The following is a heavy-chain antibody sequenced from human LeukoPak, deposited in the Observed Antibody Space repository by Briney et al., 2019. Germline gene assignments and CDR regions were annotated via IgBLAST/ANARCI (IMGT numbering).Heavy chain of an antibody. J-gene: IGHJ4*02. Sequence: SETLSLTCTVSGGSISSSSYYWGWIRQPPGKGLEWIGSIYYSGSTYYHPSLKSRVTISVDTSKNQFSLKLSSVTAADTAVYYCASPDSGYSNFDYWGQGTLVTVSS. CDR1: GGSISSSSYY. CDR2: IYYSGST. D-gene: IGHD3-22*01. CDR3: ASPDSGYSNFDY. V-gene: IGHV4-39*01.